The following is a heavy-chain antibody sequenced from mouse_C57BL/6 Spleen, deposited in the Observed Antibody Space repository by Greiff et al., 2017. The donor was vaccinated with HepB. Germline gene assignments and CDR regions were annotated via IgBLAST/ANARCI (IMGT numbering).Heavy chain of an antibody. J-gene: IGHJ4*01. V-gene: IGHV1-42*01. CDR2: INPSTGGT. D-gene: IGHD2-4*01. CDR1: GYSFTGYY. Sequence: EVQLQQSGPELVKPGASVKISCKASGYSFTGYYMNWVKQSPEKSLEWIGEINPSTGGTTYNQKFKAKATLTVDKSSSTDYMQLKSLTSEDSAVYYCARSERLRLYYYAMDYWGQGTSVTVSS. CDR3: ARSERLRLYYYAMDY.